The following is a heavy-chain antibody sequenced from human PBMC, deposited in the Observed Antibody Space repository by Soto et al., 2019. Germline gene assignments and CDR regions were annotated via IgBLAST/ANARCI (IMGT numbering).Heavy chain of an antibody. V-gene: IGHV4-34*01. D-gene: IGHD5-12*01. Sequence: QVQLQEWGAGLLKPSETLSLTCAVYGGSFSGYYWSWIRQPPGKGLEWIGEINHSGSTNYNPALKSRVHLTVGTSKDPVPLKASFVAAADTAFYYWARVGATIPYYYGMDVLGQGTTVTVSS. CDR2: INHSGST. CDR3: ARVGATIPYYYGMDV. J-gene: IGHJ6*02. CDR1: GGSFSGYY.